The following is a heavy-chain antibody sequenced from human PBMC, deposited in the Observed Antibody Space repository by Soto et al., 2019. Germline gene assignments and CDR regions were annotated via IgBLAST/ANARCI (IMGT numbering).Heavy chain of an antibody. J-gene: IGHJ6*03. CDR2: INWNSGDT. Sequence: GGSLRLSCAGSGFTFDEYAMHWVRQAPGKGLEWVSGINWNSGDTGYADSVRGRFTISRDNAKKSLYLQMNTLGAEDTAMYYCAKSAGDGSGSLYYAYYMDAWGKGTTVTVSS. CDR1: GFTFDEYA. V-gene: IGHV3-9*01. CDR3: AKSAGDGSGSLYYAYYMDA. D-gene: IGHD3-10*01.